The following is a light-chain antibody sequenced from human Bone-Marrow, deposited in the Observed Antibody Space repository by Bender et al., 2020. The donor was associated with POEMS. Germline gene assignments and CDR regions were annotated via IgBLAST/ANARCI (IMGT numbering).Light chain of an antibody. CDR1: NSDVGHYNL. V-gene: IGLV2-23*02. J-gene: IGLJ2*01. Sequence: QSALAQPASVSGSPGQSITISCTGTNSDVGHYNLVSWFQQHPGKVPNLIIYEVNNRPSGVAARFAGNKSVNTASLAVSGLQPEDEADYYCTSYAGSFGLIFGRGTEVPVL. CDR3: TSYAGSFGLI. CDR2: EVN.